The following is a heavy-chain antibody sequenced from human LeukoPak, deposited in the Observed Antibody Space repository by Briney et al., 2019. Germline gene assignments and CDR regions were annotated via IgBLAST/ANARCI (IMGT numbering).Heavy chain of an antibody. CDR3: ARQSGNYVD. CDR2: INADSGDT. V-gene: IGHV1-3*01. J-gene: IGHJ4*02. Sequence: ASVKVSCKASGYTFTTYAMHWVRQAPGQRLEWMGWINADSGDTKYSQRFQGRVTISRDTSAYTAYMELSRLRSDDTAVYYCARQSGNYVDWGQGTLVTVSS. CDR1: GYTFTTYA. D-gene: IGHD3-10*02.